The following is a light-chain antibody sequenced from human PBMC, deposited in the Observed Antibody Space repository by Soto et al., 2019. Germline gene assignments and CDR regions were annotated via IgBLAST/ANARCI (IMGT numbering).Light chain of an antibody. CDR2: DVS. J-gene: IGLJ3*02. V-gene: IGLV2-14*03. CDR3: SSYTGSSTQL. CDR1: NNDFGDSDY. Sequence: QSALSQPASVSGSPGQSVTISCTETNNDFGDSDYVSWYQQFPDKAPKLIIYDVSNRPSGVSHRFSGSKSGNTASLTISGLQAEDEADYHCSSYTGSSTQLFGGGTQPTVL.